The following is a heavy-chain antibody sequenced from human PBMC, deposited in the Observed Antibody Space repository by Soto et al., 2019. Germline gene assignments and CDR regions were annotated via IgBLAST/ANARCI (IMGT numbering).Heavy chain of an antibody. D-gene: IGHD4-17*01. J-gene: IGHJ6*03. Sequence: SETLSLTCTVSGGSISSGGYYWSWIRQHPGKGMEWIGYIYYSGSTYYNPSLKSRVNISVDTSKNQFSLKLSSVTAADTAVYYCARGPSGLMTTVTLASYYYYYYMDVWGKGTTVTVSS. CDR2: IYYSGST. CDR3: ARGPSGLMTTVTLASYYYYYYMDV. CDR1: GGSISSGGYY. V-gene: IGHV4-31*03.